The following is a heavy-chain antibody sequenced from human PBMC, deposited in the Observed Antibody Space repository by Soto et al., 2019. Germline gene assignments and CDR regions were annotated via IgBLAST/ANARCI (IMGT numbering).Heavy chain of an antibody. J-gene: IGHJ5*02. CDR1: GFTFGDYA. D-gene: IGHD5-12*01. V-gene: IGHV3-49*03. CDR3: SRLPPSKYRDSPFDP. Sequence: EVQLVESGGGLVQPGRSLGLSCTASGFTFGDYAMTWFRQAPGKGLEWVGFISSKRYGGTAEYATSVKGRFTIPRDDSKSIAYLQMNSLKTEDTAVYFCSRLPPSKYRDSPFDPWGQGTLVIVSS. CDR2: ISSKRYGGTA.